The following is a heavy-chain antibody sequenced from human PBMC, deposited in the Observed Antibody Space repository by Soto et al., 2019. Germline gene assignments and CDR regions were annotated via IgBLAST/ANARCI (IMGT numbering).Heavy chain of an antibody. J-gene: IGHJ6*03. Sequence: PGGSLRLSCAASGFTFSSYAMSWVRQAPGKGLEWVSAISGSGGSTYYADSVKGRFTISRDNSKNTLYLQMNSLRAEDTAVYYCAKNLDPTAADKDDYYYMDVRGKGTTVTVSS. CDR1: GFTFSSYA. V-gene: IGHV3-23*01. D-gene: IGHD6-13*01. CDR3: AKNLDPTAADKDDYYYMDV. CDR2: ISGSGGST.